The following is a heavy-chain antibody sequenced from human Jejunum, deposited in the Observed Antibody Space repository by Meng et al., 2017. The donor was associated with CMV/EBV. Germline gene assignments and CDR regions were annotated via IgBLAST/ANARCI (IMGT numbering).Heavy chain of an antibody. CDR3: GRDLIDDSRNSDYGLDV. D-gene: IGHD4-11*01. CDR1: FTFSSRA. J-gene: IGHJ6*02. V-gene: IGHV3-30*04. Sequence: FTFSSRAIPWVRHISGKGLEWVAVIYDDTKRYYADFVKGRFTVSRDNSKSTVHLQMDSLRVEDTAVYFCGRDLIDDSRNSDYGLDVWGQGTTVTVSS. CDR2: IYDDTKR.